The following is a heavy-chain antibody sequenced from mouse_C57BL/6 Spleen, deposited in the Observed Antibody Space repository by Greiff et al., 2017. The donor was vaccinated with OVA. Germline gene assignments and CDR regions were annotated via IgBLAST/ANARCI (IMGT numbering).Heavy chain of an antibody. D-gene: IGHD4-1*02. Sequence: EVQRVESGGGLVKPGGSLKLSCAASGFTFSSYTMSWVRQTPEKRLEWVATISGGGGNTYYPDSVKGRFTISRDNAKNTLYLQMSSLRSEDTALYYCARRPTGTWYFDVWGTGTTVTVSS. V-gene: IGHV5-9*01. J-gene: IGHJ1*03. CDR2: ISGGGGNT. CDR1: GFTFSSYT. CDR3: ARRPTGTWYFDV.